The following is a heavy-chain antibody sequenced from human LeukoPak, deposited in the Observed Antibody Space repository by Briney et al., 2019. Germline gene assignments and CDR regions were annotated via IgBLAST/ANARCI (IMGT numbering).Heavy chain of an antibody. D-gene: IGHD3-22*01. CDR1: GVSIRRSSYY. Sequence: SETLSLTCTVSGVSIRRSSYYWGWIRQPPGKGLEWIGSIYYSGTTYNNPSLKSRVTISADTSKNHYSLTLNSVTAADTAVYYCARHDSSGPYNAFDIWGQGTMVTVSS. CDR3: ARHDSSGPYNAFDI. V-gene: IGHV4-39*01. J-gene: IGHJ3*02. CDR2: IYYSGTT.